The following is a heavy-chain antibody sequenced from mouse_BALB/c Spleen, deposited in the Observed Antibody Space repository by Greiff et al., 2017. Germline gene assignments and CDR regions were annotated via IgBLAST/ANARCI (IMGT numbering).Heavy chain of an antibody. D-gene: IGHD1-1*01. CDR1: GYTFSSYW. Sequence: VQLVESGAELMKPGASVKISCKATGYTFSSYWIEWVKQRPGHGLEWIGEILPGSGSTNYNEKFKGKATFTADTSSNTAYMQLSSLTSEDSAVYYCARSGLRWYFDVWGAGTTVTVSS. CDR2: ILPGSGST. J-gene: IGHJ1*01. CDR3: ARSGLRWYFDV. V-gene: IGHV1-9*01.